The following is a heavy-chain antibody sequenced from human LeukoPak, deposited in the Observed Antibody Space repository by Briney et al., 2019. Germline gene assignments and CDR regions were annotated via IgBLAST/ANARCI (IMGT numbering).Heavy chain of an antibody. D-gene: IGHD3-3*01. Sequence: ASVQVSCKASGYTFTRYYMHWVRQAPGQGLEWMGWINPNSGGTNYAQKFQGRVTMTRDTSISTAYMELSRLRSDNTAVYYCARDRSGYYPYYFDDWGQRSLVTVSS. CDR1: GYTFTRYY. J-gene: IGHJ4*02. V-gene: IGHV1-2*02. CDR2: INPNSGGT. CDR3: ARDRSGYYPYYFDD.